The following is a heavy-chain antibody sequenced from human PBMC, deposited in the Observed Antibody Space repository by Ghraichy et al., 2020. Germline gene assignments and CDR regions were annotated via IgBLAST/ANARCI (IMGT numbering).Heavy chain of an antibody. V-gene: IGHV4-61*02. CDR3: ASLSAAVAGSAY. Sequence: SETLSLTCTVSGASISSGSHYWSWIRQPAGKGLEWIGRIFTSGSTNYNPSLKSRVTISVDTSKNQFSLKLSSVTAADTAVYYCASLSAAVAGSAYWGQGTLVTVSS. D-gene: IGHD6-19*01. J-gene: IGHJ4*02. CDR2: IFTSGST. CDR1: GASISSGSHY.